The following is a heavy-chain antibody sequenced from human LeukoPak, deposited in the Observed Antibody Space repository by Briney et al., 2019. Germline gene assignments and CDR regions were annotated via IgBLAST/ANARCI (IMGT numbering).Heavy chain of an antibody. CDR3: TTDTFGARDS. CDR1: GYTFSIYW. D-gene: IGHD3-10*01. Sequence: GGSLRLSRAASGYTFSIYWMHWVRQGPGKGLVWVSRINEDGSSTSYAESVRGRFTISSDNAKNTLYLQMNSLRAEDAAVYCCTTDTFGARDSWGQGTLVTVSS. CDR2: INEDGSST. V-gene: IGHV3-74*01. J-gene: IGHJ4*02.